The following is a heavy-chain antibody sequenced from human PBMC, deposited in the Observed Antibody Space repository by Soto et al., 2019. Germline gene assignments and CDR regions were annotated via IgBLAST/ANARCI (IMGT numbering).Heavy chain of an antibody. D-gene: IGHD3-22*01. CDR2: IWYDGSNK. V-gene: IGHV3-33*01. J-gene: IGHJ4*02. CDR3: AREQDYYDSSGYGDY. CDR1: GFTFSSYG. Sequence: QVQLVESGGGVVQPGRSLRLSCAASGFTFSSYGMHWVRQAPGKGLEWVAVIWYDGSNKYYADSVKGRFTISRANSKNTLYLQMNSLRAEDTAVYYCAREQDYYDSSGYGDYWGQGTLVTVSS.